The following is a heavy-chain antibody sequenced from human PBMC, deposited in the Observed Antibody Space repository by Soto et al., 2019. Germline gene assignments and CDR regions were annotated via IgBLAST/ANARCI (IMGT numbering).Heavy chain of an antibody. J-gene: IGHJ5*02. V-gene: IGHV4-59*01. CDR2: IYNSGTT. CDR3: ARVSMSTVSWGFDP. D-gene: IGHD4-4*01. Sequence: SEALSLTCAVSGDSITSNHWNWIRQPPGRGLEWIGYIYNSGTTKYNPSLKSRVIISVDTSKNQLSLKLSSVTAADTAVYYCARVSMSTVSWGFDPWGQGTLVTVSS. CDR1: GDSITSNH.